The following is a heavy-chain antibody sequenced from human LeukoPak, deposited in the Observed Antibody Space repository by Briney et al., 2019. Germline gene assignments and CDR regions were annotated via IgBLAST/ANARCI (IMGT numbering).Heavy chain of an antibody. CDR1: GFTFSSYW. CDR3: ARDGSVGEFTFDY. J-gene: IGHJ4*02. D-gene: IGHD3-10*01. Sequence: GGSLRLSCAASGFTFSSYWMSWVRQAPGKGLEWVANIKQDGSEKYYVDSVKGRFTISRDNAKNSLYLQMNSLRAEDTAVYYCARDGSVGEFTFDYWGQGTLVTVSS. V-gene: IGHV3-7*01. CDR2: IKQDGSEK.